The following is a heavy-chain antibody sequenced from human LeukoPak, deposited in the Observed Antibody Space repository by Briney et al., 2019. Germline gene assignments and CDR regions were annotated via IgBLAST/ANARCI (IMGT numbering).Heavy chain of an antibody. D-gene: IGHD3-22*01. CDR1: GFTFSSYA. J-gene: IGHJ4*02. Sequence: PGGSLRLSCAASGFTFSSYAMSWVRQAPGKGLEWVSAISGSGGSTYYADSVKGRFTIYRDNSKNTLYLQIKSLRAEDTAVYDCAKLWIVGDNYFDYWGQGTLVTVSS. CDR3: AKLWIVGDNYFDY. V-gene: IGHV3-23*01. CDR2: ISGSGGST.